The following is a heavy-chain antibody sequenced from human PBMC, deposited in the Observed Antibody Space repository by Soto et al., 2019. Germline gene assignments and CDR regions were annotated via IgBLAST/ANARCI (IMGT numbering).Heavy chain of an antibody. J-gene: IGHJ4*02. CDR3: ARDRGIAADRPWTLDY. V-gene: IGHV1-69*06. CDR1: GGTFSSYA. Sequence: SVKVSCKASGGTFSSYAISWVRQAPGQGLEWMGGIIPIFGTANYAQKFQGRVTITADKSTSTAYMELSSLRSEDTAVYYCARDRGIAADRPWTLDYWGQGTLVTVS. D-gene: IGHD6-13*01. CDR2: IIPIFGTA.